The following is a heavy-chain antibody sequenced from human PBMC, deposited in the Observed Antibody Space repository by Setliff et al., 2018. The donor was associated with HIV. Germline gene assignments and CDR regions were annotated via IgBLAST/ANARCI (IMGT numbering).Heavy chain of an antibody. Sequence: ASVKVSCKASGYTFTSSDIYWVRQATGQGLEWMGWVNPKSGNTGYAQKFQGRVIMTRDTSISTVYMGLRSLRSEDTAVYYCARGAWYTSGWHSSRYMDVWGKGTTVTVSS. CDR3: ARGAWYTSGWHSSRYMDV. V-gene: IGHV1-8*02. D-gene: IGHD6-25*01. CDR2: VNPKSGNT. J-gene: IGHJ6*03. CDR1: GYTFTSSD.